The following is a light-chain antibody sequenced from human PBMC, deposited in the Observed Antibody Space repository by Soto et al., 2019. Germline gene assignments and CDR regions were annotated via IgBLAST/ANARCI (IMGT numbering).Light chain of an antibody. Sequence: QSVLTQPASVSWSPGQSITISCTGTSSDVGGYNYVSWYQQHPGKAPKLMIYEVSNRPSGVSNRFSGSKSGNTASLTISGLQAEDEADYYCSSYTSSSTLVFGGGTKVTVL. CDR1: SSDVGGYNY. CDR3: SSYTSSSTLV. CDR2: EVS. V-gene: IGLV2-14*01. J-gene: IGLJ2*01.